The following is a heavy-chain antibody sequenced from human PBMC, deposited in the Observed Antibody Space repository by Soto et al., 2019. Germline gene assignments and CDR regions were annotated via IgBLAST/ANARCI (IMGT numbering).Heavy chain of an antibody. V-gene: IGHV4-38-2*01. Sequence: SEALSITCAVSASSISSAYFWGWIRQPSGKGLEWIARIFHTGGTDYNPSVKSRVTISVDTSNNQFSLRLTSVTAADTAIYFCARTWPAGGNPAYAFDNWGQGTMVTVSS. CDR1: ASSISSAYF. CDR2: IFHTGGT. J-gene: IGHJ3*02. CDR3: ARTWPAGGNPAYAFDN. D-gene: IGHD2-15*01.